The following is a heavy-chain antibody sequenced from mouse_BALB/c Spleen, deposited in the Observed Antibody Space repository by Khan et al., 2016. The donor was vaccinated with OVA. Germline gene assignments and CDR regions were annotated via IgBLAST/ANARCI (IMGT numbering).Heavy chain of an antibody. CDR1: GYSITSGYA. V-gene: IGHV3-2*02. Sequence: QLEESGPGLVKPSQSLSLACTVTGYSITSGYAWNWIRQFPGNKLEWMGYISYSGVTSYTPSLKSRNSITRDTSKNQFFLQLNSVTTEDTATYYCARGNYYGYYFDYWGQGTTLTVSS. D-gene: IGHD1-1*01. CDR2: ISYSGVT. CDR3: ARGNYYGYYFDY. J-gene: IGHJ2*01.